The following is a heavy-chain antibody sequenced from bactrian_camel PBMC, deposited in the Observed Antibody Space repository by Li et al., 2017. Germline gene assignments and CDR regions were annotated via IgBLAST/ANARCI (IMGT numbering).Heavy chain of an antibody. CDR1: GFTFSNYW. V-gene: IGHV3S25*01. CDR3: KASGTFGISGSCARTVPFTY. Sequence: ESGGGLVQPGGSLTLSCATSGFTFSNYWMYWVRQTPGKGLERVSTISGGGTTTYYVDSVKGRFTISQDETDDTVYLQMNTLEPEDTRLYFCKASGTFGISGSCARTVPFTYWGQGTQVTVS. J-gene: IGHJ4*01. CDR2: ISGGGTTT. D-gene: IGHD2*01.